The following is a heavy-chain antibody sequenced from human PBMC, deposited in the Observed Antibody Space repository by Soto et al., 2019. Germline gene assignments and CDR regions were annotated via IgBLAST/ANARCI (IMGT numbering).Heavy chain of an antibody. CDR3: ARGPYDFWSGYSPGYYYGMDV. Sequence: ASETLSLTCAVYGGSFSGYYWSWIRQPPGKGLEWIGEINHSGSTNYNPSLKSRVTISVDTSKNQFSLKLSSVTAADTAVYYCARGPYDFWSGYSPGYYYGMDVWGQGTTVTVSS. D-gene: IGHD3-3*01. CDR2: INHSGST. CDR1: GGSFSGYY. J-gene: IGHJ6*02. V-gene: IGHV4-34*01.